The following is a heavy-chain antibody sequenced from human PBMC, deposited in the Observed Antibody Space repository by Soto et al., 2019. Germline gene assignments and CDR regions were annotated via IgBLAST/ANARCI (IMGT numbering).Heavy chain of an antibody. D-gene: IGHD3-3*01. CDR3: ARGDTYYDFWSGYSYLNWFDP. CDR2: MNPNSGNT. J-gene: IGHJ5*02. Sequence: ASVKVSCKASGYTFTSYDINWVRQATGQGLEWMGWMNPNSGNTGYAQKFQGRVTMTRNTSISTAYMELSSLRSEDTAVYYCARGDTYYDFWSGYSYLNWFDPWGQGTMVTVSS. V-gene: IGHV1-8*01. CDR1: GYTFTSYD.